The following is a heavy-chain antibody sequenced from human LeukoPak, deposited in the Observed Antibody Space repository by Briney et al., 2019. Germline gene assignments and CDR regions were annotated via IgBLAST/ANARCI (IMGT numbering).Heavy chain of an antibody. J-gene: IGHJ1*01. CDR2: ISWNSGSI. Sequence: PGGSLRLSCAASGFTFDDYAMHWVRQAPGKGLEWVSGISWNSGSIGYADSVKGRFTISRDNAKNSLYLQMNSLRAEDTAVYYCARGGQQLVPYKTEYFQHWGQGTLVTVSS. CDR1: GFTFDDYA. CDR3: ARGGQQLVPYKTEYFQH. D-gene: IGHD6-13*01. V-gene: IGHV3-9*01.